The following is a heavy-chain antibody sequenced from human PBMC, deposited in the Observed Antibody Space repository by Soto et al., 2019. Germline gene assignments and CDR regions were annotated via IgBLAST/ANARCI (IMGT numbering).Heavy chain of an antibody. CDR2: ISYDGSKK. V-gene: IGHV3-30*18. CDR3: AKDRVESGLGEIDY. CDR1: GFRFSNNG. J-gene: IGHJ4*02. Sequence: GGSRRLSCAAAGFRFSNNGMNWVRQAPGKGLEWVAIISYDGSKKYYADFVKGRFTISGDNSKNTLYLQMNSLRVDDTAGYYCAKDRVESGLGEIDYWGQGTLVTVSS. D-gene: IGHD3-16*01.